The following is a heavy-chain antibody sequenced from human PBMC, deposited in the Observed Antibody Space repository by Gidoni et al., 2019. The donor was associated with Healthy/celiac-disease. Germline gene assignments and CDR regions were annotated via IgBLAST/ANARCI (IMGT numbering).Heavy chain of an antibody. CDR2: IYSGGST. CDR1: GFTVSSNY. D-gene: IGHD4-17*01. J-gene: IGHJ4*02. Sequence: EVQLVESGGGLIQPGGSLRLSCAASGFTVSSNYMSWVRQDPGKGLEWVSVIYSGGSTYYADSVKVRFTISRDNSKNTLYLQMNSLRAEDTAVYYCARDSVTTPEPDYWGQGTLVTVSS. CDR3: ARDSVTTPEPDY. V-gene: IGHV3-53*01.